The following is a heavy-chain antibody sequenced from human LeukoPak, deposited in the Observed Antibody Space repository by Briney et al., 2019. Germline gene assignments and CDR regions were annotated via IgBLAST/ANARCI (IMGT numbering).Heavy chain of an antibody. CDR1: GFTFSSYS. J-gene: IGHJ4*02. V-gene: IGHV3-21*01. Sequence: PGGSLRLSCAASGFTFSSYSMNWVRQAPGKGLEWVSSISSSSSYIYYADSVKGRFTISRDNAKNSLYLQMNSLRAEDTAVYYCARDRDDSSGYYLRPLGDYWGQGTLVTVSS. CDR2: ISSSSSYI. CDR3: ARDRDDSSGYYLRPLGDY. D-gene: IGHD3-22*01.